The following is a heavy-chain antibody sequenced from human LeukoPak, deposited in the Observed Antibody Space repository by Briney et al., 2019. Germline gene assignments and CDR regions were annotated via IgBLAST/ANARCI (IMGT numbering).Heavy chain of an antibody. CDR2: ISSSSSTI. CDR1: GFTFSSCS. V-gene: IGHV3-48*01. CDR3: ARPYSSSWYGRWFDP. J-gene: IGHJ5*02. Sequence: SGGSLRLSCAASGFTFSSCSMNWVRQAPGKGLEWVSYISSSSSTIYYADSVKGRFTISRDNAKNSLYLQMNSLRAEDTAVYYCARPYSSSWYGRWFDPWGQGTLVTVSS. D-gene: IGHD6-13*01.